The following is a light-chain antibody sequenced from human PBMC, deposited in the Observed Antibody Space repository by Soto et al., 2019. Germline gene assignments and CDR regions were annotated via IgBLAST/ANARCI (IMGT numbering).Light chain of an antibody. CDR1: SSDVGGYNY. CDR2: DVS. Sequence: QSALTQPASVSGSPGQSITISCTGTSSDVGGYNYVSWYQQHPGKAPKLMIYDVSDRPSGVSDRFSGSKSGNTASLTISGLQAEDKADYYCSSYTRSSTLVFGGGTKLTVL. J-gene: IGLJ2*01. CDR3: SSYTRSSTLV. V-gene: IGLV2-14*01.